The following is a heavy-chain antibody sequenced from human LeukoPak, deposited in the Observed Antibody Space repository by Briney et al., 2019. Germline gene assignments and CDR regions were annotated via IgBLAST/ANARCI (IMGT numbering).Heavy chain of an antibody. J-gene: IGHJ1*01. CDR1: GGTFSNYA. V-gene: IGHV1-69*01. CDR3: ARILSSSWYEYFHH. Sequence: GSSVKVSCKASGGTFSNYAISWVRQAPGQGLEWMGAIIPIFGTANYAQKFQGRVTITADESTSTAYMELSNLRSEDTAVYYCARILSSSWYEYFHHWGQGTLVTVSS. D-gene: IGHD6-19*01. CDR2: IIPIFGTA.